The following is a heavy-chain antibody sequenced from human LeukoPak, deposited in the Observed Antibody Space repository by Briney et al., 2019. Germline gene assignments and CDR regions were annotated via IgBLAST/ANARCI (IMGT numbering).Heavy chain of an antibody. V-gene: IGHV3-74*03. CDR2: IKTDGSRA. Sequence: PGGSLRLSCAASGFTFSSYWMRWVRQAPGKGLVWTSRIKTDGSRATYEDLVKGRFTISRDNAKNPLYLQMNSVRAEDTAVYYCTREKAMVSYYRMDVWGEETTDTVSS. J-gene: IGHJ6*01. D-gene: IGHD5-18*01. CDR1: GFTFSSYW. CDR3: TREKAMVSYYRMDV.